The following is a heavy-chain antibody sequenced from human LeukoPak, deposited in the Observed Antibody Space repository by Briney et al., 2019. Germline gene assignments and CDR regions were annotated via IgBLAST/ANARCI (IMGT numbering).Heavy chain of an antibody. D-gene: IGHD3-16*01. CDR2: ISANNGNT. CDR1: GYTFTAYG. Sequence: ASVKVSCKAAGYTFTAYGISWVRQAPGQGREWMGWISANNGNTNYAQKVQGRLTMNRNKYTSTAYMELRSLRYDDTAVYYCSRDDGPFGGVRFDHWGQGTLVTVSS. J-gene: IGHJ4*02. CDR3: SRDDGPFGGVRFDH. V-gene: IGHV1-18*01.